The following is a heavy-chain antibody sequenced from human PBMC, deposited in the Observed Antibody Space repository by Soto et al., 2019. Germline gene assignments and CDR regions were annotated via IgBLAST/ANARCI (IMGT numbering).Heavy chain of an antibody. CDR1: GGSISSSNYF. CDR2: ISYSGTT. D-gene: IGHD3-16*01. CDR3: ASPTLGAFDF. J-gene: IGHJ3*01. V-gene: IGHV4-39*01. Sequence: QLQLQESGPGLVKPSETLSLTCTVSGGSISSSNYFWGWIRQPPGKGLEWIGSISYSGTTSYNSSLRSRLTMSVDKSKNQFSLRLSSVNAADTAVYYCASPTLGAFDFWGRGTMVTVSS.